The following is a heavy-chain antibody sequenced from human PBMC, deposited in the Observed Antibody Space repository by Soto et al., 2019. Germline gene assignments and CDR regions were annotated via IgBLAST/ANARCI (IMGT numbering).Heavy chain of an antibody. J-gene: IGHJ6*02. CDR1: GYSFTSYW. CDR2: IYPGDSDT. V-gene: IGHV5-51*01. Sequence: GESLKISCKGSGYSFTSYWIGWVRQVPGKGLEWMGIIYPGDSDTRYSPSFQGQVTISADKSISTAYLQWSSLKASDTAMYYCARSPAAGTPYYYYYYGMDVWGQGTTVTVSS. CDR3: ARSPAAGTPYYYYYYGMDV. D-gene: IGHD6-13*01.